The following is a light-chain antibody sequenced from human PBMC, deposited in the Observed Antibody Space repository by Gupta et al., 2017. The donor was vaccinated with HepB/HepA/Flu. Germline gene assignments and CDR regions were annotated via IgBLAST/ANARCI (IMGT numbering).Light chain of an antibody. CDR3: AACDKSLSSWV. J-gene: IGLJ3*02. CDR2: IDT. Sequence: QSVLTQPPSASGNPGQTVTISCSGSSSNIENDNVYWYQQLPGTAPKLLIYIDTQRPSGVPARFSGSKSGTSASLAISGLRSEDEADYYCAACDKSLSSWVFGGGTRLTVL. CDR1: SSNIENDN. V-gene: IGLV1-47*02.